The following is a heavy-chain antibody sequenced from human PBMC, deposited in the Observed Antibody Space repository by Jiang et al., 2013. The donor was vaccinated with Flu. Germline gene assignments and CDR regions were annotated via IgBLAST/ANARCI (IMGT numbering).Heavy chain of an antibody. D-gene: IGHD4-17*01. CDR3: AHRGDYGDYFQH. CDR1: GVSLSISGLG. CDR2: IYWDNDK. J-gene: IGHJ1*01. V-gene: IGHV2-5*02. Sequence: KPTQTLTLTCTFSGVSLSISGLGVGWIRQPPGKALEWLALIYWDNDKRYSPSLKSRLTITKDTSKNQVVLTMTNMDPVDTATYYCAHRGDYGDYFQHWGQGTPVTVSS.